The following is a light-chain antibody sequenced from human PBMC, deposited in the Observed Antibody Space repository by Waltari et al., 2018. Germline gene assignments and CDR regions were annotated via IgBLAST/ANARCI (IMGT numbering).Light chain of an antibody. Sequence: QSTWAPSSLSASVGDRVTISCRASQGISNFLNWYQQKPGMAPRLLIHAAYSLQSGVPLRFSGSGSGTDFSLTISSLHPEDYATYFCQQSYSTFITFGQGTRLDIK. CDR1: QGISNF. V-gene: IGKV1-39*01. J-gene: IGKJ5*01. CDR3: QQSYSTFIT. CDR2: AAY.